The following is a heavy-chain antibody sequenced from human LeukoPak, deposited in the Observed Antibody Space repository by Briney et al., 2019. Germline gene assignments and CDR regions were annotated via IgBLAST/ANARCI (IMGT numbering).Heavy chain of an antibody. CDR2: IIPIFGTA. Sequence: GSSVKVSCKASGGTFSSYAISWVRQAPGKGLEWMGGIIPIFGTANYAQKFQGRVTITADESTSTAYMELSSLRAEDTAVYYCARVGEHITIFGVVRFAFDIWGQGTMVTVSS. D-gene: IGHD3-3*01. CDR3: ARVGEHITIFGVVRFAFDI. V-gene: IGHV1-69*01. J-gene: IGHJ3*02. CDR1: GGTFSSYA.